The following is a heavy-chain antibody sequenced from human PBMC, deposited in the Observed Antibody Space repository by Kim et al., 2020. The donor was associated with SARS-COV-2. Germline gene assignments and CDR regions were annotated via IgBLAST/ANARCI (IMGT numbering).Heavy chain of an antibody. Sequence: ASVKVSCKTSGGTFNSHAISWVRQAPGRGLEWLGGIIPIFETANYAQKFQDRLTITADESTSTAYMDLNTLKSDDTAVYYCAVGDSSAWFLRHWGQGTLVTVSS. CDR1: GGTFNSHA. V-gene: IGHV1-69*13. CDR2: IIPIFETA. D-gene: IGHD6-19*01. CDR3: AVGDSSAWFLRH. J-gene: IGHJ4*02.